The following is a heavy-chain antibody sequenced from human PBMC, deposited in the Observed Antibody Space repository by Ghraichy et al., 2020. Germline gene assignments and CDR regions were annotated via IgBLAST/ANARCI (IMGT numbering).Heavy chain of an antibody. D-gene: IGHD1-1*01. V-gene: IGHV3-21*01. CDR2: ISVSSRYV. CDR1: GFTFSRYM. CDR3: ASERKPDRRNWYGPTPRPSAYYV. Sequence: GGSLRLSCAASGFTFSRYMMNWVRQAPGKGLEWVSSISVSSRYVYYADSVKGRFTISRDNAENSLYLQMDSLRAEDTAVYYCASERKPDRRNWYGPTPRPSAYYVWGQGTLVTVSS. J-gene: IGHJ4*02.